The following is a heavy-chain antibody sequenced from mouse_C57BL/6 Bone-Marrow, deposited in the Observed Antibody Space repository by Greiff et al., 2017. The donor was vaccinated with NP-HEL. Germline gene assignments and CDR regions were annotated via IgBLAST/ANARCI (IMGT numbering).Heavy chain of an antibody. CDR2: IYPGNSDT. Sequence: EVQLQQSGTVLARPGASVKMSCKTSGYTFTSYWMHWVKQRPGQGLEWIGAIYPGNSDTSYNQTFKGKAKLTAVTSASTAYMELSSLTNEDSAVYYCTRSTTVDPYWYFDVWGTGTTVTVSS. CDR3: TRSTTVDPYWYFDV. V-gene: IGHV1-5*01. CDR1: GYTFTSYW. J-gene: IGHJ1*03. D-gene: IGHD1-1*01.